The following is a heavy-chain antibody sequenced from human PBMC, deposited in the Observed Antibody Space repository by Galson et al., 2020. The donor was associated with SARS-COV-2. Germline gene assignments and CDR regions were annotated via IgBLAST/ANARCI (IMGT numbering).Heavy chain of an antibody. CDR1: GGSISSGGYY. CDR3: ARVGTMIVVVTHFDI. D-gene: IGHD3-22*01. Sequence: ETSETLSLTCTVSGGSISSGGYYWSWIRQHPGKGLEWIGYIYYSGSTYYNPSLKSRVTISVDTSKNQFSLKLSSVTAADTAVYCCARVGTMIVVVTHFDIWGQGTMVTVSA. CDR2: IYYSGST. V-gene: IGHV4-31*03. J-gene: IGHJ3*02.